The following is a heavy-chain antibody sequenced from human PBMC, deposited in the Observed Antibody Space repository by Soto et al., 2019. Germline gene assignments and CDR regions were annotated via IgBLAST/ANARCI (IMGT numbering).Heavy chain of an antibody. D-gene: IGHD3-22*01. Sequence: QVQLVESGGGVVQPGRSLRLSCAASGFTFSSYGMHWVRQAPGKGLEWVAVISYDGSNKYYADSVKGRFTISRDNSKNTLYLQMNSLRAEDTAVYYCAKDYDSSGRRVWGDAFDIWGQGTMVTVSS. J-gene: IGHJ3*02. CDR2: ISYDGSNK. V-gene: IGHV3-30*18. CDR1: GFTFSSYG. CDR3: AKDYDSSGRRVWGDAFDI.